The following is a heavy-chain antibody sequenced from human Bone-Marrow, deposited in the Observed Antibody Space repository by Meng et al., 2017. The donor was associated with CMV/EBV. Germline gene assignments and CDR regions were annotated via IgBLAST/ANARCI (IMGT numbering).Heavy chain of an antibody. CDR2: MNPNSGNT. Sequence: ASVKVSCKASGYTFTSYDINWVRQATGQGLEWMGWMNPNSGNTGYAQKFQGRVTMTRNTSISTAYMELSSLRSEDTAVYYCARALNYDFWSGYYTGGWHYYYYGMDVWGQGTTVTVSS. CDR1: GYTFTSYD. V-gene: IGHV1-8*01. D-gene: IGHD3-3*01. J-gene: IGHJ6*02. CDR3: ARALNYDFWSGYYTGGWHYYYYGMDV.